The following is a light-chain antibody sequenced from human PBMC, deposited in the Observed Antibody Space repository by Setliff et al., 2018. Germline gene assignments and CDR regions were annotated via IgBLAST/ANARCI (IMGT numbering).Light chain of an antibody. Sequence: ALTQPASVSGSPGQSITISCTGTSSDIGGYNYVSWYQQHPGKAPKLMIYEVSNRPSGVSNRFSGSKSGNTASLTISGLQAEDEADYYCSSYTSSSTLVFGGGT. V-gene: IGLV2-14*01. J-gene: IGLJ2*01. CDR2: EVS. CDR3: SSYTSSSTLV. CDR1: SSDIGGYNY.